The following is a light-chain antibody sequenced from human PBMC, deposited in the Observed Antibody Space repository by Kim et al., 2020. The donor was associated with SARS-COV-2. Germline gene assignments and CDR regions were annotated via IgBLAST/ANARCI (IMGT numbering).Light chain of an antibody. CDR2: LGS. J-gene: IGKJ1*01. CDR3: MQALQTQ. V-gene: IGKV2-28*01. Sequence: IVMTQSPLSLPVTPGEPASISCRSSQSLVHSNGYNYLDWYLQKTGQSQQLLIYLGSNRASGVPDRFSGSGSGTDFTLKISRLEALDVGVYYCMQALQTQFGQGTKVDIK. CDR1: QSLVHSNGYNY.